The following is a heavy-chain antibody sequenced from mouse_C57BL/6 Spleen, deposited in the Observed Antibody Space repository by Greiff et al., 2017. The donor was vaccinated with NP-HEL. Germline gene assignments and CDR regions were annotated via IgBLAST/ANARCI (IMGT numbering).Heavy chain of an antibody. V-gene: IGHV1-69*01. CDR1: GYTFTSYW. Sequence: QVQLQQPGAELVMPGASVKLSCKASGYTFTSYWMHWVKQRPGQGLEWIGEIDPSDSYTNYNQKFKGKSTLTVDKSSSTAYMQSSSLTSEESAVYDCARSYDYDGAWFAYWGQGTLVTVAA. CDR3: ARSYDYDGAWFAY. J-gene: IGHJ3*01. D-gene: IGHD2-4*01. CDR2: IDPSDSYT.